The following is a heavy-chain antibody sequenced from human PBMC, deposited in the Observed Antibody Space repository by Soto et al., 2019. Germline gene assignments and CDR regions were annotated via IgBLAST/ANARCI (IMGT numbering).Heavy chain of an antibody. CDR2: ISGSGGST. J-gene: IGHJ4*02. V-gene: IGHV3-23*01. D-gene: IGHD6-6*01. CDR3: AKVRVRGGLKAGHESIAAILTDY. CDR1: GFTFSSYA. Sequence: GSLRLSCAASGFTFSSYAMSWVRQAPGKGLEWVSAISGSGGSTYYADSVKGRFTISRDNSKNTLYLQMNSLRAEDTAVYYCAKVRVRGGLKAGHESIAAILTDYWGQGTLVTVSS.